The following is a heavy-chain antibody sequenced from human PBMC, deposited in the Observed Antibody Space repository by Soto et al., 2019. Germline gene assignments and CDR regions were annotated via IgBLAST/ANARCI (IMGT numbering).Heavy chain of an antibody. CDR1: GFTFSSYA. J-gene: IGHJ6*02. V-gene: IGHV3-23*01. CDR3: AKEMGVSSSWYYYYGMDV. D-gene: IGHD6-13*01. CDR2: ISGSGGST. Sequence: GGSLRLSCAASGFTFSSYAMSWVRQAPGKGLEWVSAISGSGGSTYYADSVKGRFTISRDNSKNTLYLQMNSLRVEDTAVYYCAKEMGVSSSWYYYYGMDVWGQGTTVTVSS.